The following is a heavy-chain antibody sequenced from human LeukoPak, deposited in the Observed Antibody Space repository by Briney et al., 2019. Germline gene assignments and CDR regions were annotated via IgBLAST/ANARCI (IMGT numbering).Heavy chain of an antibody. Sequence: SETLSLTCTVSGGSISSYYWSWIRQPPGKGLEWIGYIYTSGSTNYNPSLKSRVTISVDTSKNQFSLKLSSVTAANTAVYYCARHREEDYYDSSGYPNPDFDYWGQGTLVTVSS. V-gene: IGHV4-4*09. CDR2: IYTSGST. CDR3: ARHREEDYYDSSGYPNPDFDY. D-gene: IGHD3-22*01. J-gene: IGHJ4*02. CDR1: GGSISSYY.